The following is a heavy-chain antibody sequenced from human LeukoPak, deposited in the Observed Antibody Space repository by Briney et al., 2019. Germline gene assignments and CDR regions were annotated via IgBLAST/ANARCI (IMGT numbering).Heavy chain of an antibody. Sequence: GGSLRLSCAASGFTFSSYSMNWVRQAPGKGLEWVSSISSSSSYIYYADSVKGRFTISRDNAKNSLYLQMNSLRAEDTAVYYCARTLIFGVVITNMDVWGKGTTVTVSS. D-gene: IGHD3-3*01. CDR1: GFTFSSYS. CDR3: ARTLIFGVVITNMDV. CDR2: ISSSSSYI. V-gene: IGHV3-21*01. J-gene: IGHJ6*03.